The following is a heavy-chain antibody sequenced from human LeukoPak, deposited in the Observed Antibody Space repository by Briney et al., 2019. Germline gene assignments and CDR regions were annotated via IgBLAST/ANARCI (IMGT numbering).Heavy chain of an antibody. J-gene: IGHJ4*02. V-gene: IGHV4-4*09. Sequence: SETLSLTCTVSGHSISSYYWSWIRQPPGKELEWIGYIYTSGGTNYIPSLKGRVTISIDTSKNQFSLKLSSVTAADSPVYYCARLTRLSTSPDRYYLDYWGQGTLVTVSS. D-gene: IGHD6-6*01. CDR3: ARLTRLSTSPDRYYLDY. CDR1: GHSISSYY. CDR2: IYTSGGT.